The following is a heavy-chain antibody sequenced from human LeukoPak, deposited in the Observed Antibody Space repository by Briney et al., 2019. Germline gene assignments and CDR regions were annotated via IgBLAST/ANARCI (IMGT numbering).Heavy chain of an antibody. Sequence: SGPTLVNPTQTLTLTCTFSGFSLTTNRMRVSWIRQTPGKALEWLARIDWDDNKFYITSLKTRLTISKDTSRNQVLLTMTNMDPVDTATYYCARTPRGTCYDYWGQGTLVTVSS. CDR1: GFSLTTNRMR. CDR2: IDWDDNK. D-gene: IGHD2-15*01. V-gene: IGHV2-70*04. CDR3: ARTPRGTCYDY. J-gene: IGHJ4*02.